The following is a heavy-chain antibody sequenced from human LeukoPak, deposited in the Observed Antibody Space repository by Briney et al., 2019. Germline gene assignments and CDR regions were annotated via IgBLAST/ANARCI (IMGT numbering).Heavy chain of an antibody. CDR1: CGSISSSSYY. D-gene: IGHD1-26*01. V-gene: IGHV4-39*01. CDR3: ARVPYRRRFDP. CDR2: IYYSGST. J-gene: IGHJ5*02. Sequence: SETLSLTCTVSCGSISSSSYYWGWIRQPPGKGLEWIGSIYYSGSTYYNPSLKSRVTISVDTSKNQFSLKLSSVTAADTAVYYCARVPYRRRFDPWGQGTLVTVSS.